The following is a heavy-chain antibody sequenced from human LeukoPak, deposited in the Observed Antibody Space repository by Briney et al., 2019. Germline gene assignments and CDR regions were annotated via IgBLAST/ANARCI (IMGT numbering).Heavy chain of an antibody. Sequence: GGSLRLSCATSGFTFTTFWMHWVRQAPGKGLVWVSRINSDGSSTSYADSVKGRFTISRDNAKNTLYLQMNSLRAEDTAVYYCARDVMTTVEGPSWGQGTLVTVSS. CDR1: GFTFTTFW. CDR3: ARDVMTTVEGPS. D-gene: IGHD4-23*01. J-gene: IGHJ5*02. V-gene: IGHV3-74*01. CDR2: INSDGSST.